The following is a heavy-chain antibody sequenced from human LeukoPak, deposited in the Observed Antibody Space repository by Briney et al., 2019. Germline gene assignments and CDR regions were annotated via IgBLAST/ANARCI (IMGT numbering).Heavy chain of an antibody. CDR3: AMQLERAGYWFDP. CDR2: FDPEDGET. V-gene: IGHV1-24*01. J-gene: IGHJ5*02. CDR1: GYTLTELS. D-gene: IGHD1-1*01. Sequence: LVASVKVSCKVSGYTLTELSMHWVRQAPGKGLEWMGGFDPEDGETIYAQKFQGRVTMTEDTSTDTANMELSSLRSEDTAVYYCAMQLERAGYWFDPWGQGTLVTVSS.